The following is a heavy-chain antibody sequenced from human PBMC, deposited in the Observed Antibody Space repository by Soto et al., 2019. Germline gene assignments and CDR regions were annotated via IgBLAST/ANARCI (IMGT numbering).Heavy chain of an antibody. CDR3: AKDEGYSSSIGIPYGMYV. CDR2: ISYDGSNK. CDR1: GFTFSSYG. Sequence: GGSLRLSCAASGFTFSSYGMHWVRQAPGKGLEWVAVISYDGSNKYYADSVKGRFTISRDNSKNTLYLQMNSLRAEDTAVYYCAKDEGYSSSIGIPYGMYVWGQGTTVTVSS. J-gene: IGHJ6*02. D-gene: IGHD6-13*01. V-gene: IGHV3-30*18.